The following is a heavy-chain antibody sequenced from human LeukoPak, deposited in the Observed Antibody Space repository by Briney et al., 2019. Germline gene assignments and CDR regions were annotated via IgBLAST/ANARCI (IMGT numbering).Heavy chain of an antibody. D-gene: IGHD6-13*01. CDR1: GFTFSGYA. V-gene: IGHV3-23*01. Sequence: RPGGSLSFSCAASGFTFSGYALSWVRQAPGKGLEWVAANSGSGESTYYADSVKGRFTISRDKFNNTLYVQMNSLRAEDTAVYYCARDKRTSIAESGTFDYWGQGTLVTVSS. CDR2: NSGSGEST. J-gene: IGHJ4*02. CDR3: ARDKRTSIAESGTFDY.